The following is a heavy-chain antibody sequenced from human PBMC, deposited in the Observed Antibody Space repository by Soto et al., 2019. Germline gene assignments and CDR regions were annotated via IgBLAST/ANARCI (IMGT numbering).Heavy chain of an antibody. D-gene: IGHD3-10*01. CDR2: TYYRSKWYN. CDR1: GGSVSGNSDT. Sequence: SQTLSLTCVISGGSVSGNSDTWNWIRQSPSRGLEWLGRTYYRSKWYNDYAVSVKSRMTISPDTSKNQFSLQLTSVTPDDTAVYYCTSGWSSFDSWGQGNLVTVSS. CDR3: TSGWSSFDS. V-gene: IGHV6-1*01. J-gene: IGHJ4*02.